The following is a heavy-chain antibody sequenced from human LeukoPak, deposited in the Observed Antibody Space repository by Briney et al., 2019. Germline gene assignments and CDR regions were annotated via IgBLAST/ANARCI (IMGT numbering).Heavy chain of an antibody. V-gene: IGHV3-23*01. CDR2: ISGSGGST. D-gene: IGHD2-2*02. CDR3: ASVRYCSSTSCYTGAFDI. CDR1: GFTFSSYA. J-gene: IGHJ3*02. Sequence: GGSLRLSCAASGFTFSSYAMSWVRQAPGKGLESVSAISGSGGSTYYADSVKGRFTISRDNSKNTLYLQMNSLRAEDTAVYYCASVRYCSSTSCYTGAFDIWGQGTMVTVSS.